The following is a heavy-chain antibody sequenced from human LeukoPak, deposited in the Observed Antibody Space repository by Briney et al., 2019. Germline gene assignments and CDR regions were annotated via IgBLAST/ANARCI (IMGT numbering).Heavy chain of an antibody. CDR3: AYTSGYDFSSYYYYYMDV. J-gene: IGHJ6*03. D-gene: IGHD5-12*01. CDR1: GFTFDDYG. CDR2: INWNGGST. V-gene: IGHV3-20*04. Sequence: GGSLRLSCAASGFTFDDYGMSWVRHAPGKGLEWVSGINWNGGSTVYADSVKGRFTISRDNAKNSLYLQMNSLSAEDTAVYYCAYTSGYDFSSYYYYYMDVWGKGTTVTVSS.